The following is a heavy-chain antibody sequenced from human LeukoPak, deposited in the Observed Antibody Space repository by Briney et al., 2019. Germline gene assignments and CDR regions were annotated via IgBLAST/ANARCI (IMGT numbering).Heavy chain of an antibody. CDR2: ISSNGGST. V-gene: IGHV3-64*01. D-gene: IGHD3-10*01. Sequence: GGSLRLSCAASGFTFSSYAMHWVRQAPGKGLEYVSAISSNGGSTFYANSVKGRFTISRDNSKNTLYLQMGSLRGEDMAVYYCAKDFYASGSYAIDYWGQGTLVTVSS. CDR3: AKDFYASGSYAIDY. CDR1: GFTFSSYA. J-gene: IGHJ4*02.